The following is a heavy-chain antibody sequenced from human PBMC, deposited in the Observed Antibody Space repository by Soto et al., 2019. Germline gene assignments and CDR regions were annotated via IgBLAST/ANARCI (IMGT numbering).Heavy chain of an antibody. J-gene: IGHJ3*02. CDR2: IKQDGSKK. CDR1: GFTFSTYW. Sequence: GGSLRLSCAASGFTFSTYWMSWVRQAPGKGLEWVANIKQDGSKKYYVDSVKGRFTISRDNAKNSLYLQMNSLRAEDTAVYYCARGGRRSGSYADAFDIWGQGTMVTV. D-gene: IGHD1-26*01. CDR3: ARGGRRSGSYADAFDI. V-gene: IGHV3-7*03.